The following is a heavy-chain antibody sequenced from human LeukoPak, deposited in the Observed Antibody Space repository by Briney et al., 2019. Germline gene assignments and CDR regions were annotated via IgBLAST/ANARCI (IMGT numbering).Heavy chain of an antibody. D-gene: IGHD2-15*01. CDR2: INPSGGST. J-gene: IGHJ3*01. Sequence: GASVKVSCMTSGYTFTNYYIHWVRRAPGQGLEWMGKINPSGGSTSYPQKFQGRVTMTRDTSTTTVYMELSTLRSEDTAIYYCARGYCSGGGCSVLDAFDGWGQGTMVTVSS. CDR1: GYTFTNYY. CDR3: ARGYCSGGGCSVLDAFDG. V-gene: IGHV1-46*01.